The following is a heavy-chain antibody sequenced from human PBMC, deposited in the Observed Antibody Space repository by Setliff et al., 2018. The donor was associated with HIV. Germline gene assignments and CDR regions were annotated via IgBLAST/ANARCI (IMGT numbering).Heavy chain of an antibody. CDR1: GFTFDDYA. J-gene: IGHJ4*02. CDR3: AKDRVGATGGGYYFDY. CDR2: ISGSGGRT. D-gene: IGHD1-26*01. V-gene: IGHV3-23*01. Sequence: ETLSLSCAASGFTFDDYATHWVRQAPGKGLEWVSVISGSGGRTYHADSVKGRFTISRDNSKNTLYLQMDSLRVEDTAVYYCAKDRVGATGGGYYFDYWGQGTLVTVSS.